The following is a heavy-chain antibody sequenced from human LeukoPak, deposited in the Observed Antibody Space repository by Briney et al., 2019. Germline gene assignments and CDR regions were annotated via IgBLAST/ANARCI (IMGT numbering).Heavy chain of an antibody. D-gene: IGHD3-10*01. CDR2: ISAYNGNT. CDR1: GYTFTSYG. Sequence: GASVKVSCKASGYTFTSYGISWVRQAPGQGLEWMGWISAYNGNTNYAQKLQGRVTMTTDTSTSTAYMELRSLRSEDTAVYYCARGDQFNYGSGSDYFDYWGQGTLVTVSS. J-gene: IGHJ4*02. V-gene: IGHV1-18*01. CDR3: ARGDQFNYGSGSDYFDY.